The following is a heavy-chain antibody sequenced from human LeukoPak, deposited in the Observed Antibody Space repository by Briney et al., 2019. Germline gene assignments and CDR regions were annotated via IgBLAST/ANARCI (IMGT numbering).Heavy chain of an antibody. CDR1: GYTLTELS. Sequence: ASVKVSCKVSGYTLTELSMHWVRQAPGKGLEWMGGFGPEDGETIYAQKFQGRVTMTEDTSTDTAYMELSSLRSEDTAVYYCATDPTRGYSYGFLWYWGQGTLVTVSS. CDR2: FGPEDGET. D-gene: IGHD5-18*01. CDR3: ATDPTRGYSYGFLWY. V-gene: IGHV1-24*01. J-gene: IGHJ4*02.